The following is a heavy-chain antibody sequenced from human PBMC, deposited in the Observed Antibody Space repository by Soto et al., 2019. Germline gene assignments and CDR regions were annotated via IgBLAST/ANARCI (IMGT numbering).Heavy chain of an antibody. J-gene: IGHJ5*02. CDR1: GGSIRSGGYS. V-gene: IGHV4-30-2*01. CDR2: IYHSGST. CDR3: ASRPSVSGFDP. Sequence: QLQLQESGSGLVKPSQTLSLTCAVSGGSIRSGGYSWIWIRQPPGKGLEWIGYIYHSGSTYYSPSLKSRGAISVDRSKIQFSLKLSSVTAAATAVYYCASRPSVSGFDPWGQGTMVTVSS.